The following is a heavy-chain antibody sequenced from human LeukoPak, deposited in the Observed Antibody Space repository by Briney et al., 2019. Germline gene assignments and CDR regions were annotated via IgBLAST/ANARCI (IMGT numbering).Heavy chain of an antibody. CDR1: GGSISSGDYY. V-gene: IGHV4-31*03. CDR3: ARWDSSASYLDY. CDR2: IYYSGST. Sequence: SETLSLTCTVSGGSISSGDYYWSWIRQHPGKGLEWIGYIYYSGSTYYNPSLKSRVTISVDTSKNQFSLKLSSVTAADTAVYYCARWDSSASYLDYWGQGTLVTVSS. D-gene: IGHD6-6*01. J-gene: IGHJ4*02.